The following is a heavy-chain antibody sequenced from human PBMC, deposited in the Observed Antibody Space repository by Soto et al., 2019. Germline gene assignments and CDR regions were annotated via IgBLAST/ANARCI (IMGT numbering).Heavy chain of an antibody. CDR2: IYYSGST. V-gene: IGHV4-39*01. J-gene: IGHJ5*02. D-gene: IGHD2-2*02. Sequence: PSETLSLTCTVSGGSISSSSYYWGWIRQPPGKGLEWIGSIYYSGSTYYNPSLKSRVTISVDTSKNQFSLKLSSVTAADTAVYYCARAQKGYCSSTSCYTDWFDPWGQGTLVTVSS. CDR3: ARAQKGYCSSTSCYTDWFDP. CDR1: GGSISSSSYY.